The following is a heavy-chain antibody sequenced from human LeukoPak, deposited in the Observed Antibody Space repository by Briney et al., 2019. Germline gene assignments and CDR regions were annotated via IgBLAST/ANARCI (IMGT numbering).Heavy chain of an antibody. J-gene: IGHJ6*01. CDR1: VYTLTELS. CDR2: FDAEDGET. D-gene: IGHD1-26*01. V-gene: IGHV1-24*01. CDR3: ALVGATSYGMEV. Sequence: ASVKVSCKVSVYTLTELSMHWVRQAPGKGREWRGGFDAEDGETIYAQKFQSRVTINEDTYTDTAYMELSSLRSEDTDVYYCALVGATSYGMEVWGQGTTVTVSS.